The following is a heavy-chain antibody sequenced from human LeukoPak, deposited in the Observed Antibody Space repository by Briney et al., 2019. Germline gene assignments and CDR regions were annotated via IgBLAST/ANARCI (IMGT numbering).Heavy chain of an antibody. V-gene: IGHV3-30*18. Sequence: QPGRSLRLSCSASGFTFSSYGMHWVRQAPGKGLEWVAVMSNDGSNREYADSVKGRFTISRDNSKNTLYLQMNSLRAEDTAVYYCAKDRTEYCSSTSCLIFDYWGQGTLVTVSS. CDR1: GFTFSSYG. CDR2: MSNDGSNR. D-gene: IGHD2-2*01. J-gene: IGHJ4*02. CDR3: AKDRTEYCSSTSCLIFDY.